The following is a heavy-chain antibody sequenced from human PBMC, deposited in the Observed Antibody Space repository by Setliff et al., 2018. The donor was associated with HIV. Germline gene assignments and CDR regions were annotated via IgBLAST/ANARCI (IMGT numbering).Heavy chain of an antibody. Sequence: SETLSLTCTVYGGSISTYYWSWIRQPPGKGLEWIGSIYFTGSRDNNPSLKSRVTVSVDTSKNQFSLRVSSVTAADTALYYCARAKGPYDGRNFDYWGQGTLVTVSS. V-gene: IGHV4-59*01. J-gene: IGHJ4*02. CDR3: ARAKGPYDGRNFDY. CDR2: IYFTGSR. CDR1: GGSISTYY. D-gene: IGHD3-10*01.